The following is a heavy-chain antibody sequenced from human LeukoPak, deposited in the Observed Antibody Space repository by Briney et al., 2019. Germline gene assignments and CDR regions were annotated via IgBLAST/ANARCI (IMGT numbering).Heavy chain of an antibody. D-gene: IGHD3-3*01. Sequence: SETLSLTCNVSGGSISSSSYYWGWIRQPPGKGLEWIGSIYYSGSTYYNPSLKSRVTISVDTSKNQFSLKLSSVTAADTAVYYCASAGGTIFGVEYYYYGMDVWGQGTTVTVSS. CDR3: ASAGGTIFGVEYYYYGMDV. CDR1: GGSISSSSYY. V-gene: IGHV4-39*01. J-gene: IGHJ6*02. CDR2: IYYSGST.